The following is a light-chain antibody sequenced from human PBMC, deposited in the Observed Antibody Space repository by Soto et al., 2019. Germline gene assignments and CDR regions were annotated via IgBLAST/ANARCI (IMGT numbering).Light chain of an antibody. CDR2: DAS. V-gene: IGKV3-20*01. CDR3: QQYGGSPLYS. J-gene: IGKJ2*03. CDR1: QSVSSSF. Sequence: ESALTQSPGTLSLSPGERATLSCRASQSVSSSFLAWYQQKPGQAPRLLIYDASTRATGIPDRFSGSRSATDFSLTISRLEPEDFAVYYCQQYGGSPLYSFGHGTRLEIK.